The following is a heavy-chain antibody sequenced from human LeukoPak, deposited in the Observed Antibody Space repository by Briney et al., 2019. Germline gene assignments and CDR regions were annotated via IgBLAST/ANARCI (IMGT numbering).Heavy chain of an antibody. CDR3: ARTRRITMVRGPKPRAFDI. CDR2: INHSGST. V-gene: IGHV4-34*01. D-gene: IGHD3-10*01. Sequence: SETLSLTCAVYGGSFSGYYWSWIRQPPGKGLEWIGEINHSGSTNYNPSLKRRVTISVDTSKNQFSLKLSSVTAADTAVYYCARTRRITMVRGPKPRAFDIWGQGTMVTVSS. J-gene: IGHJ3*02. CDR1: GGSFSGYY.